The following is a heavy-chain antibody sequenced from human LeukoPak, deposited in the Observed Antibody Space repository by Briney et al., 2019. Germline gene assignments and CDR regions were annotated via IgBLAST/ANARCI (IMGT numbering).Heavy chain of an antibody. CDR3: AIAAGWEQAY. V-gene: IGHV3-7*01. J-gene: IGHJ4*02. D-gene: IGHD1/OR15-1a*01. CDR2: INQDGSAR. CDR1: GFTFSTYW. Sequence: QPGGSLRLSCAVSGFTFSTYWVTWVRQAPGKGLEWVANINQDGSARHYVDSAKGRFTISRDNAKNSLYLQLSSLRAEDTAVYYCAIAAGWEQAYWGQGTLVTVSS.